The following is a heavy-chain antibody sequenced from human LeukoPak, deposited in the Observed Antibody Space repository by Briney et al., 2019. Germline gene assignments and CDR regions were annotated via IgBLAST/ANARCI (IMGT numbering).Heavy chain of an antibody. J-gene: IGHJ6*03. CDR1: GYTFTGYY. Sequence: GASVKVSCKASGYTFTGYYMHWVRQAPGQGLEWMGWINPNSGGTNYAQKFQGRVTMTRDTSISTAYMELSRLRSDDTAVYYCARASIAVAGLEFDYYYYYMDVWGKGTTVTVSS. V-gene: IGHV1-2*02. CDR3: ARASIAVAGLEFDYYYYYMDV. D-gene: IGHD6-19*01. CDR2: INPNSGGT.